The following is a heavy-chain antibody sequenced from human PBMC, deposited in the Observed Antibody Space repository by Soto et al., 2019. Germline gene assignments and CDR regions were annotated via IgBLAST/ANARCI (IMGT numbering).Heavy chain of an antibody. Sequence: SQALSLTCAISGDSVSSNSAAWNWIRQSPSRGLEWLGRTYYRSKWYNDYAVSVKSRITINPDTSQNQFSLQLNSVTPEDTAVYYCARVGIMIFQVLGGMDVRGQRTTVTGS. CDR3: ARVGIMIFQVLGGMDV. V-gene: IGHV6-1*01. D-gene: IGHD3-16*01. CDR1: GDSVSSNSAA. CDR2: TYYRSKWYN. J-gene: IGHJ6*02.